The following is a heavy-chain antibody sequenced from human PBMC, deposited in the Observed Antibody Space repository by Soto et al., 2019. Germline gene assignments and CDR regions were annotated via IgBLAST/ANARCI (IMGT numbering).Heavy chain of an antibody. CDR3: AKGARNVDTAMVYFDY. V-gene: IGHV3-23*01. CDR2: ISGSRSSI. D-gene: IGHD5-18*01. Sequence: PGGSLRLSCAASGFTFSSYAMSWVRQAPGKGLEWVSIISGSRSSIYYADSVKGRFTISRDNSKNTLYLQMNSLRAGDTAFYYCAKGARNVDTAMVYFDYWGQGTLVTVSS. J-gene: IGHJ4*02. CDR1: GFTFSSYA.